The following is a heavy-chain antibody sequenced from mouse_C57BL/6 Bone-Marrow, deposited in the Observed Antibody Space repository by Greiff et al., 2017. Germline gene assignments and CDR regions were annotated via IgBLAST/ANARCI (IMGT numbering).Heavy chain of an antibody. D-gene: IGHD2-5*01. Sequence: VQLQQPGAELVKPGASVKMSCKASGYTFTSYWITWVKQRPGQGLEWIGDIYPGSGSTNYNEKFKSTATLTVDTSSSTAYMQLSSLTSEDSAVYYCYYSNYGLTFYFDYWGQGTTLTVSS. J-gene: IGHJ2*01. CDR2: IYPGSGST. V-gene: IGHV1-55*01. CDR1: GYTFTSYW. CDR3: YYSNYGLTFYFDY.